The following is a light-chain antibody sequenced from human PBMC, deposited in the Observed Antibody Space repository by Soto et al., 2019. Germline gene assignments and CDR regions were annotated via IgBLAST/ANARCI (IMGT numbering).Light chain of an antibody. CDR3: QQYNNWPLT. V-gene: IGKV3D-15*01. J-gene: IGKJ4*01. CDR1: QSVSSN. CDR2: DAS. Sequence: IVMPQYPATLSVSPGERATLSCRASQSVSSNLAWYQQKPGQPPRLLIYDASTRATGIPARFSGSQSGTEFTLTISSLLSEDFAVYSCQQYNNWPLTFGGGTKVDI.